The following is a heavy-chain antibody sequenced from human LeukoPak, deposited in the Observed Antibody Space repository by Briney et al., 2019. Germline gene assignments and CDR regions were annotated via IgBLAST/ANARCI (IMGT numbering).Heavy chain of an antibody. D-gene: IGHD7-27*01. CDR1: GFTFSQYG. CDR2: IYSGGST. CDR3: AKLGGASRIDY. V-gene: IGHV3-53*01. Sequence: PGGSLRLSCAASGFTFSQYGMAWVRQAPGKGLEWVSVIYSGGSTYYADSVKGRFTISRDNSKNTLYLQMNSLRAEDTAVYFCAKLGGASRIDYWGQGTLVTVSS. J-gene: IGHJ4*02.